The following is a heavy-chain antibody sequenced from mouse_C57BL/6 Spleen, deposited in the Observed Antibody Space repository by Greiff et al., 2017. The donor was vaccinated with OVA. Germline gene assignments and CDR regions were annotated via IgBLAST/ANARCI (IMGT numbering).Heavy chain of an antibody. Sequence: VQLQQSGPGLVQPSQSLSITCTVSGFSLTSYGVHWVRQSPGKGLEWLGVIWSGGSTDYNAAFISRLSISKDNSKSQVFFKMNSLQADDTAIYYCAISFITTVVAPSYAMDYWGQGTSVTVSS. CDR1: GFSLTSYG. D-gene: IGHD1-1*01. CDR3: AISFITTVVAPSYAMDY. V-gene: IGHV2-2*01. CDR2: IWSGGST. J-gene: IGHJ4*01.